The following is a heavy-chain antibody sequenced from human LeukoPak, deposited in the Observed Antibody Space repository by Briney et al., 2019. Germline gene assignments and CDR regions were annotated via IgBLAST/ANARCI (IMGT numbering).Heavy chain of an antibody. J-gene: IGHJ4*02. CDR2: IYSGGTT. CDR3: ARSSGTYLIFDF. D-gene: IGHD1-26*01. Sequence: GGSLRLSCAASGFTFSSYAMSWVRQAPGKGLEWVSVIYSGGTTYYADSVKGRFTISRDNSKNTLYLQMSILRAEDTAVYYCARSSGTYLIFDFWGQGTLVTVSS. V-gene: IGHV3-66*01. CDR1: GFTFSSYA.